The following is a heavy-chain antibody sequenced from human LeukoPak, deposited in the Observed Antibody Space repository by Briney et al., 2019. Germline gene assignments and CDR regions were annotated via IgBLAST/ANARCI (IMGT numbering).Heavy chain of an antibody. CDR1: GGSISSYY. Sequence: PSETLSLTCTVSGGSISSYYWSWIRQPPGKGLEWIGYIYYSGSTNYNPSLKGRVTISVDTSKNQFSLRLSSVTAADTAVYYCAREFSSGWYYFDYWGQGTLVTVSS. J-gene: IGHJ4*02. CDR3: AREFSSGWYYFDY. D-gene: IGHD6-19*01. V-gene: IGHV4-59*01. CDR2: IYYSGST.